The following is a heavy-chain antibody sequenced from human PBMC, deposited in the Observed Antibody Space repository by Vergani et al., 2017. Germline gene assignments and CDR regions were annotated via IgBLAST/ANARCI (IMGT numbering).Heavy chain of an antibody. Sequence: QVQLQESGPGLVKPSQTLSLTCTVSGSSISSGSYYWSWIRQPAGKGLEWIGRSYTSGSTYYNPSLKSRVTISVDTSKNQFSLKLSSVTAADTAVHYCARDAGPIGLLGGQGTLVTVSS. CDR2: SYTSGST. V-gene: IGHV4-61*02. CDR1: GSSISSGSYY. D-gene: IGHD2-15*01. J-gene: IGHJ4*02. CDR3: ARDAGPIGLL.